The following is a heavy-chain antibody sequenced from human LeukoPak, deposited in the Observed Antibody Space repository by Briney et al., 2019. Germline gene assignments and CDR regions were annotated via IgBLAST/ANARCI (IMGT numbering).Heavy chain of an antibody. V-gene: IGHV3-48*03. CDR3: ARQWLAFDY. J-gene: IGHJ4*02. D-gene: IGHD5-24*01. CDR2: ISSSGSTI. CDR1: GFTFSSYE. Sequence: GGSLRLSCAASGFTFSSYEMNWVRQAPGEGLEWVSYISSSGSTIYYADSVKGRFTISRDNAKNSLYLQMNSLRAEDTAVYYCARQWLAFDYWGQGTLVTVSS.